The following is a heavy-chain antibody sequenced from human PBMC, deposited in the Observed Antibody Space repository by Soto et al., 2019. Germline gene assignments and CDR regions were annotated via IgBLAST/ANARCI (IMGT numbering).Heavy chain of an antibody. D-gene: IGHD6-6*01. Sequence: KAXATLSLTCTVSGGSISSYYWSWIRQPAGKGLEWIGYIYYSGSTNYNPSLKSRVTISVDTSKNQFSLKLSSVTAADTAVYYCARGGSSSSSPYNWFDPWGQGTLVTVSS. J-gene: IGHJ5*02. V-gene: IGHV4-59*01. CDR3: ARGGSSSSSPYNWFDP. CDR2: IYYSGST. CDR1: GGSISSYY.